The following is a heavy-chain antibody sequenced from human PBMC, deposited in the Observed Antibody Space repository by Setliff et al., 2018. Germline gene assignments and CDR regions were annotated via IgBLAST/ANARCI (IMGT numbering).Heavy chain of an antibody. CDR1: GGSFSTYY. V-gene: IGHV4-34*01. J-gene: IGHJ3*02. Sequence: PSETLSLTCAVYGGSFSTYYWIWIRQPPGKGLEWIGEINHSGSTNYNPSLKSRVTISVDTSKNQFSLKLSSVTAADTAVYYCARPMGVVVVPAAKPVGAFDIWGQGTMVTVSS. CDR2: INHSGST. CDR3: ARPMGVVVVPAAKPVGAFDI. D-gene: IGHD2-2*01.